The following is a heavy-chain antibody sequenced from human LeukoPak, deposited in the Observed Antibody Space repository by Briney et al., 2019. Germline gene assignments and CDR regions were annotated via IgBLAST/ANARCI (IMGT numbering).Heavy chain of an antibody. D-gene: IGHD3-22*01. J-gene: IGHJ4*02. CDR2: IYYSGST. CDR1: GCSISSYY. Sequence: SETLSLTCTGSGCSISSYYWRWLPQPPGKGLEWIGYIYYSGSTNYNPSLKSRVTISGDTSKTQFSLKLSSVTAADTAVYYCARSSYDSSGYYYEEGYFDYWGQGTLVTVSS. V-gene: IGHV4-59*01. CDR3: ARSSYDSSGYYYEEGYFDY.